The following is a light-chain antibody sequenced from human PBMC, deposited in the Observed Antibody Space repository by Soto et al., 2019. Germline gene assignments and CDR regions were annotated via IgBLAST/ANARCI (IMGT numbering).Light chain of an antibody. CDR1: HSVSSTY. J-gene: IGKJ2*01. Sequence: EIVLTQSPGTLSLSPGERATLSCRASHSVSSTYLAWYQQKPGQAPRLLIYGASSRATGIPDRFSGSGSGTDFTLIISRLEPEDFAVYYCQQYGGSPMYTFGQGTKLEIK. V-gene: IGKV3-20*01. CDR3: QQYGGSPMYT. CDR2: GAS.